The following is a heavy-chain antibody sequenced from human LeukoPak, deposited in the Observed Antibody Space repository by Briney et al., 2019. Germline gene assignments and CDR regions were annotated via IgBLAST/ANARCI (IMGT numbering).Heavy chain of an antibody. Sequence: GGSLRLSCVVSGFNFSNYWMNWVRQAPGKGLEWVANIKHDGSEKYYVDSVKGRFSISRDNAKKSLYLQMNSLRAEDTAVYYCARALSHCLDYWGQGTLVTVAS. CDR1: GFNFSNYW. CDR3: ARALSHCLDY. D-gene: IGHD3-16*01. CDR2: IKHDGSEK. J-gene: IGHJ4*02. V-gene: IGHV3-7*01.